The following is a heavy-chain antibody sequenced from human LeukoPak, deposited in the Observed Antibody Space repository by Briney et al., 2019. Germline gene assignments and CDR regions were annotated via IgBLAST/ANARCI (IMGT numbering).Heavy chain of an antibody. CDR2: ISSSSTYI. CDR3: ARASLILSDYIDYFDY. Sequence: KTGGSLRLSCAASGFTFSSYEMNWVRQAPGKGLEWVASISSSSTYIYYADSVKGRFTISRDTAKNSLYLQMNSLRAEDTAVYYCARASLILSDYIDYFDYWGQGTLVTVSS. D-gene: IGHD4-11*01. V-gene: IGHV3-21*01. J-gene: IGHJ4*02. CDR1: GFTFSSYE.